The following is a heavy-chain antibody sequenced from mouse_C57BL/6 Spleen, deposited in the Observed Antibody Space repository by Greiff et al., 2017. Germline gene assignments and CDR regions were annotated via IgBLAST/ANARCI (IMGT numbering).Heavy chain of an antibody. CDR1: GYTFTSYW. V-gene: IGHV1-64*01. Sequence: VQLQQPGAELVKPGASVKLSCKASGYTFTSYWMHWVKQRPGQGLEWIGMIHPNSGSTNYNEKFKSKATLTVDKSSSTAYMQLSSRTSEDSAVYYCARKEPGPFAYWGQGTLVTVSA. CDR3: ARKEPGPFAY. CDR2: IHPNSGST. J-gene: IGHJ3*01.